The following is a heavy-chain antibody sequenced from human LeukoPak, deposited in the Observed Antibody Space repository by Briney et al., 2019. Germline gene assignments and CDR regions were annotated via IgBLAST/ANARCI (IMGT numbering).Heavy chain of an antibody. Sequence: GGSLRLSCAASGFTFSSYSMNWVRQAPGKGLEWVSYISSSSSTIYYADSVKGRFTISRDNAKNSLYLQMNSLRAEDTAVYYCARDGISSSWYNWYYMDVWGKGTTVTVSS. CDR2: ISSSSSTI. V-gene: IGHV3-48*01. J-gene: IGHJ6*03. CDR1: GFTFSSYS. CDR3: ARDGISSSWYNWYYMDV. D-gene: IGHD6-13*01.